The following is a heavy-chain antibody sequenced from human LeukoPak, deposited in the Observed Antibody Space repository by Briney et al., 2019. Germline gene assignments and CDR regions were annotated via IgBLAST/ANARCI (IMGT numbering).Heavy chain of an antibody. CDR3: ARDREQEPTYDY. V-gene: IGHV3-7*01. Sequence: PGGSLRLSCAASGFSFTNYWMSWVRQAPGKGLEWVANIKQDGSEKYYVDSVKGRFTISRDNAKNTLYLQMNSLRAEDTAVYYCARDREQEPTYDYWGRGTLVTVSS. CDR2: IKQDGSEK. D-gene: IGHD6-13*01. CDR1: GFSFTNYW. J-gene: IGHJ4*02.